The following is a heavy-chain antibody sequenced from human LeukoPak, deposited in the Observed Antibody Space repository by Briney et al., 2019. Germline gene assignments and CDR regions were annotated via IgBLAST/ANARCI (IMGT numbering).Heavy chain of an antibody. CDR2: ISSSSSTI. V-gene: IGHV3-48*01. J-gene: IGHJ4*02. CDR1: GFTFSSYS. CDR3: ARDRPRGVAAAGFDY. D-gene: IGHD6-13*01. Sequence: GGSLRLSCAASGFTFSSYSMNWVRRAPGKRLEWVSYISSSSSTIYYADSVKGRFTISRDNAKNSLYLQMNSLRAEDTAVYYCARDRPRGVAAAGFDYWGQGTPVTVSS.